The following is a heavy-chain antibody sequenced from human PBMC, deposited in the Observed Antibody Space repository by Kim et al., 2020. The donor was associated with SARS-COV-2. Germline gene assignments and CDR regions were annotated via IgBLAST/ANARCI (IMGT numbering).Heavy chain of an antibody. CDR3: VRVSSALEN. CDR2: ILEGGSEK. D-gene: IGHD3-10*01. J-gene: IGHJ4*02. V-gene: IGHV3-7*01. Sequence: GGSLRLSCAASGFTFINNYMSWVRQAPEKGLEWVANILEGGSEKYYVDSVKGRFTISIDNVNNILYLQMDSLRADDTGVYYCVRVSSALENWGQGALVTVSS. CDR1: GFTFINNY.